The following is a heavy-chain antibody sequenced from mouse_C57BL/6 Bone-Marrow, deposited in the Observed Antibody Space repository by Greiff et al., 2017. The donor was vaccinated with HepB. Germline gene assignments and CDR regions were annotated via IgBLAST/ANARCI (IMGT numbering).Heavy chain of an antibody. D-gene: IGHD1-1*01. J-gene: IGHJ2*01. CDR2: IWSGGST. V-gene: IGHV2-2*01. Sequence: QVQLQQSGPGLVQPSQSLSITCTVSGFSLTSYGVHWVRQSPGKGLEWLGVIWSGGSTDSNAAFISRLSISKDNSKSQVFFKMNSLQADDTAIYCCASLFITTVVAPFDYWGQGTTLTVSS. CDR1: GFSLTSYG. CDR3: ASLFITTVVAPFDY.